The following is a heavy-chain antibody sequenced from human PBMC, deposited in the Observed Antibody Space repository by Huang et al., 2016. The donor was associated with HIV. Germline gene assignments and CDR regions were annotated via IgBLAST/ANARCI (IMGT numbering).Heavy chain of an antibody. CDR3: ARGAPDLDSHLDH. D-gene: IGHD3-3*01. V-gene: IGHV1-69*13. CDR1: GGTFNNA. CDR2: IIASFGPP. J-gene: IGHJ4*02. Sequence: QVQLVQSGAEVKKPGSSVKVSCKVSGGTFNNAISWVRQAPGQGLEWMGGIIASFGPPNYARKFQGRVTITADESTSIAYMELSSLRSEDTAVYYCARGAPDLDSHLDHWGQGTLVTVSS.